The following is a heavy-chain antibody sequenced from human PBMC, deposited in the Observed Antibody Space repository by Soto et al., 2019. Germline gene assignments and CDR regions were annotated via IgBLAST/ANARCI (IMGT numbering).Heavy chain of an antibody. CDR1: GFSLSTSGVG. CDR2: IYWDDNK. CDR3: AHRGGGWTFDY. J-gene: IGHJ4*02. V-gene: IGHV2-5*02. D-gene: IGHD6-19*01. Sequence: QITLKESGPTLVKPTQTLTLTCPFSGFSLSTSGVGVGWIRQPPGKALEWLALIYWDDNKRYSPSLKSRLTITKDTSTNQVVLTMTNMDPVDTATDYCAHRGGGWTFDYWGQGTLVTVSS.